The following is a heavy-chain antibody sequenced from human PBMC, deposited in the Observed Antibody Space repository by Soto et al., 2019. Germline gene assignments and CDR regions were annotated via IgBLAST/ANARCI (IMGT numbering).Heavy chain of an antibody. V-gene: IGHV4-34*01. CDR1: GGSFSGYY. D-gene: IGHD2-8*02. J-gene: IGHJ4*02. CDR2: INHSGST. Sequence: SETMSLTCAVYGGSFSGYYWTWIRQPPGTGLEWMGEINHSGSTNYNPSLKSRVTISVDTSKNQFSLKLTSVTAADTVVYYCARDKITGLFDFWGQGTLVTVSS. CDR3: ARDKITGLFDF.